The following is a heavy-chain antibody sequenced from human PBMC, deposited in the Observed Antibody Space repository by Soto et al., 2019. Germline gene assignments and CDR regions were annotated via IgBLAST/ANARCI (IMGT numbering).Heavy chain of an antibody. J-gene: IGHJ6*02. CDR1: GFTFSSYG. V-gene: IGHV3-30*18. Sequence: QVHLVESGGGVVQPGGSLRLSCAASGFTFSSYGVHWVRQAPGKGLEWVAVISNDGIKINYGESAKGRFTISRDNSKNTLYLQMNSLRTEDTAVYYCAKSPQWVAKGGMDVWGQGTTVTVSS. CDR3: AKSPQWVAKGGMDV. CDR2: ISNDGIKI. D-gene: IGHD1-26*01.